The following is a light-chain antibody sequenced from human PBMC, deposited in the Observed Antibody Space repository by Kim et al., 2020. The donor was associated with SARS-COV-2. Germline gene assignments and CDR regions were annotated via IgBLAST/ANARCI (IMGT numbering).Light chain of an antibody. CDR1: RPISTW. J-gene: IGKJ1*01. CDR3: QQYNDYAT. V-gene: IGKV1-5*03. Sequence: SASVGDTVTITCRASRPISTWLAWYQQKPGKVPKLLIYKASSLESRVSSRFSGSGSGTEFTLTINSLQPDDFATYYCQQYNDYATFGQGTKVDIK. CDR2: KAS.